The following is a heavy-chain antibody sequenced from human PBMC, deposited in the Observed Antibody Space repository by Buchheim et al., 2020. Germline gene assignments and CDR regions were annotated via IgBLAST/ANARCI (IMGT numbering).Heavy chain of an antibody. CDR2: ISSSSSTI. D-gene: IGHD6-13*01. Sequence: EVQLVESGGGLVQPGGSLRLSCAASGFTFSSHSMNWVRQAPGKGLEWVSYISSSSSTIYYADSVKGRFTISRDNAKNSLYRQMNSLRAEDTAVYYCARGHREAAAAGFYFYWGQGTL. CDR3: ARGHREAAAAGFYFY. CDR1: GFTFSSHS. V-gene: IGHV3-48*01. J-gene: IGHJ4*02.